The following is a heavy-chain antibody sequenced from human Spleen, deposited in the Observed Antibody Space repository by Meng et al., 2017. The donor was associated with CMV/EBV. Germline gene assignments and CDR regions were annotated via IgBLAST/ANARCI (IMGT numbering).Heavy chain of an antibody. D-gene: IGHD6-6*01. CDR3: ARSSSPPYGMDV. Sequence: GGSLRLSCAASGFTFSSYAMHWVRQAPGKGLEWVAVISYDGSNKYYADSVKGRFTISRDNSKNTLYLQMNSLRAEDTAVYYCARSSSPPYGMDVWGQGTTVTVSS. CDR2: ISYDGSNK. J-gene: IGHJ6*02. V-gene: IGHV3-30*04. CDR1: GFTFSSYA.